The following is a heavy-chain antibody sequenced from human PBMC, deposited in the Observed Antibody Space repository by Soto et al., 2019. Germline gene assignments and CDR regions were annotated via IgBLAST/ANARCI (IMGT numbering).Heavy chain of an antibody. V-gene: IGHV3-9*01. J-gene: IGHJ4*02. Sequence: EVQLVESGGGLVQPGRSLRLSCAASGFTFDDYAMHWVRQALGKGLEWVSGISWNSGSIGYADSVKGRFTISRDNAKNSLYLQMNSLRAEDTALYYCAKGPASAGVYYFDYWGQGTLVTVSS. D-gene: IGHD6-13*01. CDR1: GFTFDDYA. CDR2: ISWNSGSI. CDR3: AKGPASAGVYYFDY.